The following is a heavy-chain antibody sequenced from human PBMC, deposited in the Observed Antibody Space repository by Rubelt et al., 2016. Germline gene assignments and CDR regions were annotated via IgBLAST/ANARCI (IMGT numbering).Heavy chain of an antibody. D-gene: IGHD2-15*01. J-gene: IGHJ4*02. CDR3: ATASPYCSGGSCY. CDR2: FDPEDGET. Sequence: QVQLVQSGAEVKKPGASVKVSCKVSGYTLTELSMHWVRQAPGKGLEWMGGFDPEDGETIYAQKFQGRVTRTEDTSTDIAYMELSSLRSEDTAVYYCATASPYCSGGSCYWGQGTLVTVSS. V-gene: IGHV1-24*01. CDR1: GYTLTELS.